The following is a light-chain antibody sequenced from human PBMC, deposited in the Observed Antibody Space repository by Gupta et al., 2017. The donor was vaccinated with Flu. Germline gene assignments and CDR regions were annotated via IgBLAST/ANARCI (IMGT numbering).Light chain of an antibody. CDR3: QKSYSTPYT. CDR2: AAS. J-gene: IGKJ2*01. CDR1: QSISSD. V-gene: IGKV1-39*01. Sequence: DIQLTQSPSSLSASVGDRVTITFRASQSISSDLNWYQQKPGKAPKLLIYAASSLQSGVPSRLSGSGSGTDSTLTISSLRPEDFATYSCQKSYSTPYTFGQGTKLEIK.